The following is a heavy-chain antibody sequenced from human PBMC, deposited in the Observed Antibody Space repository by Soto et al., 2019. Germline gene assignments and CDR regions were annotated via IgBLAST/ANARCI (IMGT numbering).Heavy chain of an antibody. V-gene: IGHV3-74*01. J-gene: IGHJ5*01. D-gene: IGHD5-12*01. Sequence: SGFSFSCCAMHWVRQAPGKGLVWLSHINNDGSRTSYADSVKGRFTVSRDNAKNTLYLQMNSLRAEDTAVYYCARNAYSGFDSWGQGTLVTVSS. CDR3: ARNAYSGFDS. CDR2: INNDGSRT. CDR1: GFSFSCCA.